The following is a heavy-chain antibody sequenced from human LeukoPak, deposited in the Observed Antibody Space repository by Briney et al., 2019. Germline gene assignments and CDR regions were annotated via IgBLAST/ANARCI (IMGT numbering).Heavy chain of an antibody. CDR1: AFTFSNYV. CDR2: ISASGERT. CDR3: AKAGPGTMTFDAFDL. D-gene: IGHD3-22*01. V-gene: IGHV3-23*01. J-gene: IGHJ3*01. Sequence: GGSLRISYPASAFTFSNYVMSWVRQAPGKGLEWVSTISASGERTYHADSVRGRFTISRDNSKNTLHLQMNSLRADDTAVYYCAKAGPGTMTFDAFDLWGQGTVVTVSS.